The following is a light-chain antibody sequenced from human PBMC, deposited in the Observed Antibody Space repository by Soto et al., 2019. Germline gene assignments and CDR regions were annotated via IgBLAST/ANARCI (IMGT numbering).Light chain of an antibody. CDR1: QSVASN. CDR2: AAS. V-gene: IGKV3-15*01. CDR3: QQYNDWPQT. Sequence: EIVMTQSPATLSVSPGERATLSCRASQSVASNLAWYQQKPGQTPRLLIYAASTRATGIPGRFSGSGSGTEFTVTISSLQSEDFAVYYCQQYNDWPQTCGQGTKVEIK. J-gene: IGKJ1*01.